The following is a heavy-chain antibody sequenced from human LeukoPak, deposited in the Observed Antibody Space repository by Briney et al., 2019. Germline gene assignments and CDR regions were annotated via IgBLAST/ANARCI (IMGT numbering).Heavy chain of an antibody. CDR2: INPESGGT. Sequence: ASVKVSCKSSGYSFTGYYLHWVQQAPGQGPEWMGWINPESGGTKYAQKFQGRVTMTRSTSITTVYMDLSRLGSDDTAVYYCARDSRFCGADCYSNQIPHYYFDYWGQGTLVTVSS. CDR1: GYSFTGYY. CDR3: ARDSRFCGADCYSNQIPHYYFDY. J-gene: IGHJ4*02. V-gene: IGHV1-2*02. D-gene: IGHD2-21*02.